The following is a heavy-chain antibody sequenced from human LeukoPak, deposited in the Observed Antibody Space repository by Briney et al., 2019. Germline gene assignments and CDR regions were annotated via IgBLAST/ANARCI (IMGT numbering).Heavy chain of an antibody. D-gene: IGHD3-3*01. V-gene: IGHV3-7*03. J-gene: IGHJ4*02. CDR2: IKLDGSEK. Sequence: GGSLRLSCVASGFTFGKYWMSWVRQAPGKGLEWVANIKLDGSEKNYVDSVKGRFTISRDNTKNSLYLQMNSLRAEDTAVFYCARDQYDTWSRRGNFDSWGQGTLVIVSS. CDR3: ARDQYDTWSRRGNFDS. CDR1: GFTFGKYW.